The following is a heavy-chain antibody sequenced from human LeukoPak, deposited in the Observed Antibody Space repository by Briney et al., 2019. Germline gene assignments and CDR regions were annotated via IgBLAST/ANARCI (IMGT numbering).Heavy chain of an antibody. V-gene: IGHV3-74*01. J-gene: IGHJ6*02. CDR3: ARVVAVAGPNLYYYYGMDV. D-gene: IGHD6-19*01. Sequence: GGSLRLSCAASGFTFSSYWMHWVRQAPGKGLVWVSRINSDGGSTSYADSVKGRFTISRDNAKNTLYLQMNSLRAEDTAVYYCARVVAVAGPNLYYYYGMDVWGQGTTVTVSS. CDR1: GFTFSSYW. CDR2: INSDGGST.